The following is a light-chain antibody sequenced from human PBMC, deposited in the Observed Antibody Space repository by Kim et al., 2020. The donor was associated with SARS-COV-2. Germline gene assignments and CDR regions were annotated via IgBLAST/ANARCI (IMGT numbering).Light chain of an antibody. V-gene: IGKV1-33*01. Sequence: ASVGGRVTIACQASHDIKNYLNWYQHKPGKAPKVLIYDASNLEGGVPSRFSGNGSGTHFTLTINNLQPDDFGTYFCQQYDSVPRYTFGQGTKLEI. CDR2: DAS. CDR1: HDIKNY. J-gene: IGKJ2*01. CDR3: QQYDSVPRYT.